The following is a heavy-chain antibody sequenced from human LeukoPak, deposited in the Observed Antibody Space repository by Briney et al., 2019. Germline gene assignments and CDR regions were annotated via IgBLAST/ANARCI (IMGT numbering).Heavy chain of an antibody. V-gene: IGHV4-39*01. D-gene: IGHD2-15*01. CDR2: IYYSGST. CDR3: ARASQGGFVVVVAATNPGLYYFDY. Sequence: SETLSLTCTVSGGSISTSNYYWGWIRQPPGKGLEWIGSIYYSGSTYYNPSLKSRVTISVDTSKNQFSLKVRSVTAADTAVYYCARASQGGFVVVVAATNPGLYYFDYWGQGTLVTVSS. CDR1: GGSISTSNYY. J-gene: IGHJ4*02.